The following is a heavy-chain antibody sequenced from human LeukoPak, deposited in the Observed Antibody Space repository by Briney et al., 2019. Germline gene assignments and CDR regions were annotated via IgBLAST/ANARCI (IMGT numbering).Heavy chain of an antibody. CDR1: GFTFGDHA. Sequence: GGSLRLSCTGSGFTFGDHAMSWVRQAPGEGLEWVGFTRSKIYSGTTEYAASVKGRFTISRDDSKSIAYLQMDSLKTEDTAVYYCAREFCSGGSCYFVFDCWGQGTLVTVSS. CDR2: TRSKIYSGTT. V-gene: IGHV3-49*04. D-gene: IGHD2-15*01. CDR3: AREFCSGGSCYFVFDC. J-gene: IGHJ4*02.